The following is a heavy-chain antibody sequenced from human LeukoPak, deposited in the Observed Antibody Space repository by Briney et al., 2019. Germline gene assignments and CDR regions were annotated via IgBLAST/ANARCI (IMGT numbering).Heavy chain of an antibody. J-gene: IGHJ5*02. V-gene: IGHV4-30-2*01. Sequence: SQTLSLTCAVSGGSISSGGYSWSWIWQPPGKGLEWIGYIYHSGSTYYNPSLKSRVTISVDRSKNQFSLMLSSVTAADTAVYYCARGDVILEQPGFDPWGQGTLVTVSS. CDR3: ARGDVILEQPGFDP. CDR1: GGSISSGGYS. D-gene: IGHD6-13*01. CDR2: IYHSGST.